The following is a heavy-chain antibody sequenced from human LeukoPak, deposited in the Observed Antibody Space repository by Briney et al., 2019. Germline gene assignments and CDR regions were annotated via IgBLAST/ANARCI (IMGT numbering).Heavy chain of an antibody. V-gene: IGHV3-66*01. D-gene: IGHD3/OR15-3a*01. CDR2: IYTGGST. J-gene: IGHJ4*02. Sequence: GGSLRLSCVASGFTISSNYMSWVRQAPGKGLEWISVIYTGGSTSYADSVKGRFTISRDSSTNTLFLQMNSLGPDDTAGYYCAKAPTLRTGDAHWGEGTLVTVSS. CDR3: AKAPTLRTGDAH. CDR1: GFTISSNY.